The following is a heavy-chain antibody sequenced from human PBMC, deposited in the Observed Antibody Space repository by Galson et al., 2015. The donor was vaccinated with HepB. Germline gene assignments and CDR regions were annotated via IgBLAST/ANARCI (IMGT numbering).Heavy chain of an antibody. Sequence: SLRLSCAASGFTFDDYGMSWVRQAPGKGLEWVSGINWNGGSTGYADSVKGRFTISRDNAKNSLYLQMNSLRAEDTALYHCARTLSGSYGWYYYYMDVWGKGTTVTVSS. CDR1: GFTFDDYG. CDR3: ARTLSGSYGWYYYYMDV. D-gene: IGHD1-26*01. V-gene: IGHV3-20*01. J-gene: IGHJ6*03. CDR2: INWNGGST.